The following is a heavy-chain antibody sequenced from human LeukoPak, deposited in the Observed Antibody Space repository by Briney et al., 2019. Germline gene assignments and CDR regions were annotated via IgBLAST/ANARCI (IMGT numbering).Heavy chain of an antibody. CDR2: ISGSGSST. CDR1: GFTFTTYA. J-gene: IGHJ5*02. D-gene: IGHD3-10*01. CDR3: ARSPMVRGVIDDNWFDP. Sequence: GGSLRLSCSASGFTFTTYAMSWVRQAPGKGLEWVSAISGSGSSTYYADSVKGRFTISRDNSKNTLFLQMNSLRAEDTAVYYCARSPMVRGVIDDNWFDPWGQGTLVTVSS. V-gene: IGHV3-23*01.